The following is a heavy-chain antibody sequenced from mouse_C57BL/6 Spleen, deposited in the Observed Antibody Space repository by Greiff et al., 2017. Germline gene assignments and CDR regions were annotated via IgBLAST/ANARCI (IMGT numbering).Heavy chain of an antibody. V-gene: IGHV14-2*01. J-gene: IGHJ1*03. CDR3: ARDYYGSSHWYFDV. D-gene: IGHD1-1*01. CDR2: IDPEDGET. Sequence: EVMLVESGAELVKPGASVKLSCTASGFNIKDYYMHWVKQRTEQGLEWIGRIDPEDGETKYAPKFQGKATITADTSSNAAYLQRSSLTSEDTAVYYCARDYYGSSHWYFDVWGTGTTVTVSS. CDR1: GFNIKDYY.